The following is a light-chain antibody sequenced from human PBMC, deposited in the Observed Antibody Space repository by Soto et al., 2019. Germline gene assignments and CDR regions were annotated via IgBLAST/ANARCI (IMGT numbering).Light chain of an antibody. V-gene: IGLV2-14*01. CDR2: DVS. CDR3: SSYTSSSTQV. Sequence: QSVLTQPAPVSGSPGQSITISCTGTSSDVGGYNYVSWYQQHPGKAPKLMIYDVSNRPSGVSNRFSGSKSGNTASLTISGLQAEDEADYYCSSYTSSSTQVFGTGTKVT. J-gene: IGLJ1*01. CDR1: SSDVGGYNY.